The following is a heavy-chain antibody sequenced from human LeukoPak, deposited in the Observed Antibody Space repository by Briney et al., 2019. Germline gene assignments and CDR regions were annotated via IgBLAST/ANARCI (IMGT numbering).Heavy chain of an antibody. D-gene: IGHD5-24*01. CDR1: GYSISSGFY. Sequence: SETLSLTCSVSGYSISSGFYWDWIRQPPGKGLEWIGSFHHSGSTPYNPSLNSRVSISVDTSKNQLSLKLSSVTAADTAVYYCARREGYNFDYWGQGTLATVSS. CDR2: FHHSGST. J-gene: IGHJ4*02. V-gene: IGHV4-38-2*02. CDR3: ARREGYNFDY.